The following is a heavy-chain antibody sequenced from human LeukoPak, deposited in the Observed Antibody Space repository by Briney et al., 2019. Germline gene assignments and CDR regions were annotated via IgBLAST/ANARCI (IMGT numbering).Heavy chain of an antibody. V-gene: IGHV1-69*01. J-gene: IGHJ4*02. Sequence: ASVKVSCKASGGTFSSYAISWVRQAPGQGLEWMGGIIPIFGTANYAQKFQGRVAITADESTSTAYMELSSLRSEDTAVYYCARDPLYGDYVKYFDYWGQGTLVTVSS. CDR2: IIPIFGTA. CDR1: GGTFSSYA. D-gene: IGHD4-17*01. CDR3: ARDPLYGDYVKYFDY.